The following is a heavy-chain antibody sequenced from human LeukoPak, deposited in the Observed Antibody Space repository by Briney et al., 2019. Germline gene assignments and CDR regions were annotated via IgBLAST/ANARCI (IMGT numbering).Heavy chain of an antibody. J-gene: IGHJ4*02. V-gene: IGHV4-59*08. CDR1: GDSINNYY. D-gene: IGHD1-1*01. CDR3: ARRTAKTPNYFDY. Sequence: SETLSLTCTVSGDSINNYYWTWIRQPPGKGLDWIGYIYYSGNTNYNPSLKGRVTISLDTSKNQFSLKLTSVTAADTAMYYCARRTAKTPNYFDYWGQGALVTVSA. CDR2: IYYSGNT.